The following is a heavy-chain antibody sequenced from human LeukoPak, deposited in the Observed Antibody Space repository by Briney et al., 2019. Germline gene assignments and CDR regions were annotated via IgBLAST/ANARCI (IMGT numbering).Heavy chain of an antibody. V-gene: IGHV3-9*01. J-gene: IGHJ6*02. CDR1: GFTFDDYA. CDR2: ISWNSGSI. CDR3: ARVLPDYSYGMDV. Sequence: GGSLRLSCAASGFTFDDYAMHWVRQAPGKGLEWVSGISWNSGSIGYADSVKGRFTISRDNAKNSLYLQMNSLGAEDTALYYCARVLPDYSYGMDVWGQGTTVTVSS. D-gene: IGHD2/OR15-2a*01.